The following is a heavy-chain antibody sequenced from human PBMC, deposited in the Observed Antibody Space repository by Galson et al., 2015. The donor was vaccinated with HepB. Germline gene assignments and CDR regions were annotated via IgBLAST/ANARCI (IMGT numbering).Heavy chain of an antibody. D-gene: IGHD3-9*01. CDR2: ISSRSGTI. CDR3: ARDVLLDDILTAPGY. J-gene: IGHJ4*02. CDR1: GFTFRSFS. V-gene: IGHV3-48*02. Sequence: SLRLSCAASGFTFRSFSMNWVRQAPRKGLEWLAYISSRSGTIYYADSAKGRFTISRDNAKNSLYLQMNSLRDEDTAVYYCARDVLLDDILTAPGYWGQGTLVTVSS.